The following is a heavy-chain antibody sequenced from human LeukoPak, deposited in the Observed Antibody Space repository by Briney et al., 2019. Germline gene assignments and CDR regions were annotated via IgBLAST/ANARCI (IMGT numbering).Heavy chain of an antibody. CDR1: GFTFSSYS. Sequence: GGSLRLSCAASGFTFSSYSMNWVRQAPGKGLEWVSSISSSSSYIYYADSVKGRFTISRDNAENSLYLQMNSLRAEDTAVYYCARDPTYYDILTGPDYWGQGTLVTVSS. D-gene: IGHD3-9*01. V-gene: IGHV3-21*01. CDR2: ISSSSSYI. CDR3: ARDPTYYDILTGPDY. J-gene: IGHJ4*02.